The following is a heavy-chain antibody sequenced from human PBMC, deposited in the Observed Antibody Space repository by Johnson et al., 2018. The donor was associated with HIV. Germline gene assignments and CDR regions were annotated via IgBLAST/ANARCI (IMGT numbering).Heavy chain of an antibody. CDR1: GFTFSSYA. D-gene: IGHD2-2*01. V-gene: IGHV3-23*04. CDR3: AKDRTAAQSAFDI. Sequence: MLLVESGGGLVQPGGSLRLSCAASGFTFSSYAMSWVRQDPGKGLEWVSAISGSGGSTYYADSVKGRFTISRDNSKNTLYLQMNSLRAEDTAVYYCAKDRTAAQSAFDIWGQGTMVTVSS. CDR2: ISGSGGST. J-gene: IGHJ3*02.